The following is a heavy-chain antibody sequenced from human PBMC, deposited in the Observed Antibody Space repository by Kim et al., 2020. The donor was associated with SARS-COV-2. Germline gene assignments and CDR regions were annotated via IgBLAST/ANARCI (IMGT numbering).Heavy chain of an antibody. J-gene: IGHJ4*02. CDR2: IYYNGST. Sequence: SETLSLTCTVSGGSISNFYWNWIRQPPGKGLEWIGNIYYNGSTNYNPSLSGRVTISVDASKNQFSLKLSSVTAADTAVYYCARGFRGLPYWGQGTLVTVSS. V-gene: IGHV4-59*01. D-gene: IGHD5-18*01. CDR1: GGSISNFY. CDR3: ARGFRGLPY.